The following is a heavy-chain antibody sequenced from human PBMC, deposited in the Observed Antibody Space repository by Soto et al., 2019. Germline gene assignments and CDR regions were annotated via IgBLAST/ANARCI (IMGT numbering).Heavy chain of an antibody. D-gene: IGHD6-19*01. Sequence: PGESLKISCKGSGYSFTSYWIGWVRQMPGKGLEWMGIIYPGDSDTRYSPSFQGQVTISADKSISTAYLQWSSLKASDTAMYYCARARSGGSKYYYYYGMDVWGQGTTVTVS. CDR3: ARARSGGSKYYYYYGMDV. CDR1: GYSFTSYW. J-gene: IGHJ6*02. CDR2: IYPGDSDT. V-gene: IGHV5-51*01.